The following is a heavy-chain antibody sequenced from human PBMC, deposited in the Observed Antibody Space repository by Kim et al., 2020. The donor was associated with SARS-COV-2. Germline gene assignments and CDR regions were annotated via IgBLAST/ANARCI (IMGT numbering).Heavy chain of an antibody. CDR1: GFTFSGSA. Sequence: GGSLRLSCAASGFTFSGSAMHWVRQASGKGLEWVGRIRSKANSYATAYAASVKGRFTISRDDSKNTAYLQMNSLKTEDTAVYYCTRQDSSSWTPDDYWGQGTLVTVSS. CDR3: TRQDSSSWTPDDY. CDR2: IRSKANSYAT. D-gene: IGHD6-13*01. V-gene: IGHV3-73*01. J-gene: IGHJ4*02.